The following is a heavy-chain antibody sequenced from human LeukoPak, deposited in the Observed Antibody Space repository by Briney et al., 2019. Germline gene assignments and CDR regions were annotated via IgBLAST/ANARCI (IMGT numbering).Heavy chain of an antibody. J-gene: IGHJ5*02. CDR2: ISGSGGST. Sequence: PGGSLRLSCAASGVTVSSNYMSWVRQAPGKGLEWVSAISGSGGSTYYADSVKGRFTISRDNSKNTLYLQIDSLRAEDTAVYYCAKVPAVAGKKNWFDPWGLGTLVTVSS. CDR3: AKVPAVAGKKNWFDP. D-gene: IGHD6-19*01. CDR1: GVTVSSNY. V-gene: IGHV3-23*01.